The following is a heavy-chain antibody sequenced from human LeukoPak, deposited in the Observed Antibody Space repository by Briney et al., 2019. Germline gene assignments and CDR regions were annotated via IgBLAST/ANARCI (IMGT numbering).Heavy chain of an antibody. J-gene: IGHJ3*02. V-gene: IGHV4-59*01. Sequence: SETLSLTCTVSGGSISSYYWSWIRQPPGKGLEWIGYIYYSGSTNYNPSLKSRVTISVDTSKNQFSLKLSSVTAADTAVYYCARGYCGGDCYPDAFDIWGQGTMVTVSS. CDR2: IYYSGST. D-gene: IGHD2-21*02. CDR1: GGSISSYY. CDR3: ARGYCGGDCYPDAFDI.